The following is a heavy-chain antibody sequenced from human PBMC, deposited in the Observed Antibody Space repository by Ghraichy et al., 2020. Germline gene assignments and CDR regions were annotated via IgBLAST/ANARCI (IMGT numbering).Heavy chain of an antibody. J-gene: IGHJ1*01. CDR2: INGDGRNT. Sequence: GGSLRLSCAASGFNFSRYWMHWVRQAPGKGLEWVTRINGDGRNTYYADSVKGRFTISRDNAKNTLYLQMNSLRGEDTAVYYCARDLYSSGWYFPFSHWGQGTLVTVSS. V-gene: IGHV3-74*01. CDR3: ARDLYSSGWYFPFSH. CDR1: GFNFSRYW. D-gene: IGHD6-19*01.